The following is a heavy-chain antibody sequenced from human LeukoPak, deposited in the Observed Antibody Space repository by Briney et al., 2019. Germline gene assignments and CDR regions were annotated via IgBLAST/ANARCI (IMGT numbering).Heavy chain of an antibody. CDR3: ARGVWGDAFDI. CDR1: GYTFYSHG. V-gene: IGHV1-18*01. Sequence: ASVKVSCKAPGYTFYSHGVTWVRQAPGQGLEWMGWISTFTGNTNYAQKFQDRVTMTTDTSTSTAYMELRSLRSDDTAMYYCARGVWGDAFDIWGQGTTVTVSS. D-gene: IGHD7-27*01. J-gene: IGHJ3*02. CDR2: ISTFTGNT.